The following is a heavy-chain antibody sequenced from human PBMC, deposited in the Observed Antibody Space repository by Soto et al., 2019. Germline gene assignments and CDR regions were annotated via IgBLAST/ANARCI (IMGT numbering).Heavy chain of an antibody. J-gene: IGHJ4*02. CDR3: ARATRHYLYDYSGFYLDS. CDR2: IYSGGST. CDR1: DFSVSNSF. D-gene: IGHD3-22*01. V-gene: IGHV3-53*01. Sequence: GGSLRLSCAASDFSVSNSFMTWVRQAPGKGLESVSVIYSGGSTYYADSVKGRFTISRDNSKNTLYLQMNSLRAEDTAVYYCARATRHYLYDYSGFYLDSWGQGALVTVSS.